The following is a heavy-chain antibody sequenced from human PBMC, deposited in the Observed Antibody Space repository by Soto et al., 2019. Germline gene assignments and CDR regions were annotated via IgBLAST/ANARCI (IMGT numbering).Heavy chain of an antibody. J-gene: IGHJ4*02. CDR1: GYTFTSYG. D-gene: IGHD2-15*01. V-gene: IGHV1-18*01. CDR2: ISAYNGNT. CDR3: ARENPLGYCSGGSCLIDY. Sequence: ASVKVSCKASGYTFTSYGISWVRQAPGQGLEWMGWISAYNGNTNYAQKLQGRVTMTTDTSTSTAYMELRSLRSDDTAVYYCARENPLGYCSGGSCLIDYWGQGTLVTVSS.